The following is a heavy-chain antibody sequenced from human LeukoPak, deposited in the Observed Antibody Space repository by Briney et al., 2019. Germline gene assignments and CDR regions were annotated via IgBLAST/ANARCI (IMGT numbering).Heavy chain of an antibody. D-gene: IGHD3-10*01. V-gene: IGHV3-30-3*01. CDR1: GFTFSIYA. CDR3: ARDSGGGTGWYLDL. CDR2: ISYDGRNT. J-gene: IGHJ2*01. Sequence: GGSLRLSCAASGFTFSIYAMHWVRQAPGKGLEWVAVISYDGRNTFYTDSVKGRFTISRDNSKNTLYLQMNSLGPEDTAVYYCARDSGGGTGWYLDLWGRGTLVTASS.